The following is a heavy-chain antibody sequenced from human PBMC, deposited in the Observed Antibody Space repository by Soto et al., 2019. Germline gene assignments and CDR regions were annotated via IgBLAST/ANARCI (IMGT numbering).Heavy chain of an antibody. CDR1: GGSISSGDYY. J-gene: IGHJ4*02. Sequence: QVQLQESGPGLVKPSQTLSLTCTVSGGSISSGDYYWSWIRQPPGKGLEWIGYIYYSGSTYYNPSLKRRVTRSVDTSKNQFSLKLSSVTAADTAVYYCAREKPNYYDTRDFDYWGQGTLVTVSS. CDR2: IYYSGST. D-gene: IGHD3-22*01. CDR3: AREKPNYYDTRDFDY. V-gene: IGHV4-30-4*01.